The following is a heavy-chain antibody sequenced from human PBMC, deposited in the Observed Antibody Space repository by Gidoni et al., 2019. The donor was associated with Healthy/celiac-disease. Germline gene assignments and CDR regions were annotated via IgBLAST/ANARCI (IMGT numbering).Heavy chain of an antibody. CDR2: ISAYNDNT. Sequence: QVQLVQSGAEVKKPEASVKVSCKASGYTFTNYGISWVRQAPGQGLEWMGWISAYNDNTNYAQKLQGRVTMTTDTSTSTAYMELRSLRSDDTAVYYCARQEATTGTTHFDYWGQGTLVTVSS. D-gene: IGHD1-1*01. CDR3: ARQEATTGTTHFDY. J-gene: IGHJ4*02. V-gene: IGHV1-18*01. CDR1: GYTFTNYG.